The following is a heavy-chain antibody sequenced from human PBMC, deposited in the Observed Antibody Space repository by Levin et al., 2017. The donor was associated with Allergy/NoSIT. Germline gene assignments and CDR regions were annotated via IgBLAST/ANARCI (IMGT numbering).Heavy chain of an antibody. CDR2: IYISGST. CDR3: ARNRVPALSGAFDI. J-gene: IGHJ3*02. V-gene: IGHV4-61*02. D-gene: IGHD2-2*01. Sequence: LRLSCTVSGGSISGGDNNWSWIRQPAGKGLEWIGRIYISGSTNYNPSLKSRVTISLDTSKKQFSLKLSSVTAADTAVYYCARNRVPALSGAFDIWGQGTMVTISS. CDR1: GGSISGGDNN.